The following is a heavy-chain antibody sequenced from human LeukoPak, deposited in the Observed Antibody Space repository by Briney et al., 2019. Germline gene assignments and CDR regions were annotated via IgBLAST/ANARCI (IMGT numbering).Heavy chain of an antibody. D-gene: IGHD5-18*01. CDR3: AKTRGIQVWSPYYD. J-gene: IGHJ4*02. V-gene: IGHV3-43*01. CDR1: GFTFNDYS. CDR2: ISWDGGDT. Sequence: GSLRLPCAASGFTFNDYSMHWVRHPPGRGLEWVSLISWDGGDTYYADSVKGRFTISRDNSKNSLYLQMNSLRTEDTALYYCAKTRGIQVWSPYYDWGQGTLVTVSS.